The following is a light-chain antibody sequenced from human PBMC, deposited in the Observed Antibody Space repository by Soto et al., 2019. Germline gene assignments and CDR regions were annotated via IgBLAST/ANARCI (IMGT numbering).Light chain of an antibody. V-gene: IGKV3-15*01. CDR2: GAS. J-gene: IGKJ2*01. CDR1: QSVSSN. CDR3: QQYNTWPSMDT. Sequence: EVVMTQSPATLSVSSGERATLSCRASQSVSSNLAWYQQKPGQAPRLLIYGASTRATGVPARFSGSGSGTEFTLTISNLQSEDFAVYYCQQYNTWPSMDTFGQGTKLEIK.